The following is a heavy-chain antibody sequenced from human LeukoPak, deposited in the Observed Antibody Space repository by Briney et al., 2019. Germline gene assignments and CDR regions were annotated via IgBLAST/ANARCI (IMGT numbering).Heavy chain of an antibody. CDR3: AGAGALGY. CDR1: GFTVSSNY. V-gene: IGHV3-21*01. J-gene: IGHJ4*02. Sequence: PGGSLRLSGAASGFTVSSNYMSWVRQAPGKGLEWVSSISSSSSYINYADSVRGRFTISRDNAKNSLYLQMNSLRAEDTAVYYCAGAGALGYWGQGTLVTVSS. CDR2: ISSSSSYI. D-gene: IGHD3-10*01.